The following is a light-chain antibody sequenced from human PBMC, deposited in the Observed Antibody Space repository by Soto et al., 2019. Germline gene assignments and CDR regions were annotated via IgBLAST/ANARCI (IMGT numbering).Light chain of an antibody. J-gene: IGKJ2*01. CDR3: QQYGSAPYT. Sequence: EILLTQSPGTLSLSPGERATLACRASQSVRNSYLAWYQQKPGQAPRLLIYGASGKATGIPDRFSGSGSGTDFTLTVSRLEPEDFAVYYCQQYGSAPYTFGQGTKLEI. CDR2: GAS. CDR1: QSVRNSY. V-gene: IGKV3-20*01.